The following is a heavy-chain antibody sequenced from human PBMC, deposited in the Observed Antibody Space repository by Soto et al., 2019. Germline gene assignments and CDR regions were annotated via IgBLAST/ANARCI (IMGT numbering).Heavy chain of an antibody. J-gene: IGHJ5*02. CDR1: GFSLSSSGEG. CDR2: IYWDDDK. CDR3: AHKPTVVPAATSTWFDP. D-gene: IGHD2-15*01. Sequence: QITLKESGPTLVKPTQTLTLTCTFSGFSLSSSGEGVAWIRQPPGKALEGLALIYWDDDKRYSPSLKSRLTITTDTSNSPVVLTMTNMDPVDTGPYYCAHKPTVVPAATSTWFDPWGQGTLVTVSS. V-gene: IGHV2-5*02.